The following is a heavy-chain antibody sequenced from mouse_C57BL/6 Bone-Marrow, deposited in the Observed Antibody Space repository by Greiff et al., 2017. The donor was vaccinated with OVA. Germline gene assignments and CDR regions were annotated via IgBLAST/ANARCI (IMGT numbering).Heavy chain of an antibody. CDR3: ARESAGLWYPYFDY. CDR2: IFPGSGST. CDR1: GYTFTDYY. V-gene: IGHV1-75*01. D-gene: IGHD2-1*01. Sequence: QVQLKESGPELVKPGASVKISCKASGYTFTDYYINWVKQRPGQGLEWIGWIFPGSGSTYYNEKFKGKATLTVDKSSSTAYMLLSSLTSEDSAVYFCARESAGLWYPYFDYWGQGTTLTVSS. J-gene: IGHJ2*01.